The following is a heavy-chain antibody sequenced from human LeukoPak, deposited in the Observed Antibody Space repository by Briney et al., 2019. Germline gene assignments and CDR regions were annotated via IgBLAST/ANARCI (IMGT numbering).Heavy chain of an antibody. CDR1: GFTFSSYW. CDR3: TTDPVSFEGIIAPFDY. D-gene: IGHD3-16*02. V-gene: IGHV3-15*01. CDR2: IKSKSDGEVT. J-gene: IGHJ4*02. Sequence: GGSLRLSCAASGFTFSSYWMSWVRQAPGKGLEWVARIKSKSDGEVTDYAAPVKGRFVISRDDSNSTVYLQMNSLKTEDTAVYFCTTDPVSFEGIIAPFDYWGQGTLVTVSS.